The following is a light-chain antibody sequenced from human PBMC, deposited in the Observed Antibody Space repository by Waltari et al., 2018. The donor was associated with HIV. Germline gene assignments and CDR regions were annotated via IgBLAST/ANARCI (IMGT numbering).Light chain of an antibody. CDR1: ASPKQY. V-gene: IGLV3-25*03. CDR2: KNT. Sequence: GQTARITCSGDASPKQYTHWFQQKPGQAPVVVIHKNTERPSGIPERFSASRSGTTVTLTITGVQTDDEADYYCLSADTSGTYVFGPGTTVTVL. CDR3: LSADTSGTYV. J-gene: IGLJ1*01.